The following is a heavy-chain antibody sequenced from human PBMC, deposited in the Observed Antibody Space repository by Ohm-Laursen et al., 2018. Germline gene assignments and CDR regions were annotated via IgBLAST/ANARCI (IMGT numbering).Heavy chain of an antibody. V-gene: IGHV1-46*04. CDR1: GYTFTNYY. Sequence: ASVKVSCKSSGYTFTNYYMHWVQQAPGQGLEWMGIINSSSGSTRYAQKLQGRVTMTRDTSTSTVYIELSSLRSEDTAVYYCARGFPSSGWYSFDYWGQGTLVTVSS. CDR3: ARGFPSSGWYSFDY. CDR2: INSSSGST. D-gene: IGHD6-19*01. J-gene: IGHJ4*02.